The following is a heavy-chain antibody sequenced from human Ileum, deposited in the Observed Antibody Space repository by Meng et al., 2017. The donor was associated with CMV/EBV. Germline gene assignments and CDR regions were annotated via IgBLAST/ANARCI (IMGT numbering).Heavy chain of an antibody. CDR3: ARDRFDP. Sequence: QVQLHEAGLGLGKPTETLSLTRTVSCASLNDYYWSWIRQPAGKGLEWIGRIFATGTTNYNPSLKSRVTMSVDTSKNQFSLKLTSVTAADTAVYFCARDRFDPWGQGALVTVSS. V-gene: IGHV4-4*07. CDR1: CASLNDYY. J-gene: IGHJ5*02. CDR2: IFATGTT.